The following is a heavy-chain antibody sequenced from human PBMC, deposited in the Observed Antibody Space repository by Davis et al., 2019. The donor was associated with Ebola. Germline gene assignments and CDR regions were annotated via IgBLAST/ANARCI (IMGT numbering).Heavy chain of an antibody. V-gene: IGHV3-23*01. Sequence: GESLKISCAVSGFTFSNYAMTWVRQAPGKGLEWVSTISSSGDTTYHADSMRGRFTISRDNSQNTVYLQMNALRAGDTAVYYCARRFGYNIRDGFDVWGQGTLLTVSS. D-gene: IGHD5-24*01. CDR2: ISSSGDTT. J-gene: IGHJ3*01. CDR3: ARRFGYNIRDGFDV. CDR1: GFTFSNYA.